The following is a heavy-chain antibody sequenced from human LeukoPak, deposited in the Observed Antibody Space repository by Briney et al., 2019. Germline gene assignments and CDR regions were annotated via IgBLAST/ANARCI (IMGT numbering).Heavy chain of an antibody. Sequence: PSETLSLTCTVSGGSISSGDYYWSWIRQPPGKGLEWIGYIYYSGSTYYNPSLKSRVTISVDTSKNQFSLKLSSVTAADTVVYYCARDNTMVRGVIDYWGQGTLVTASS. CDR2: IYYSGST. J-gene: IGHJ4*02. D-gene: IGHD3-10*01. CDR1: GGSISSGDYY. V-gene: IGHV4-30-4*08. CDR3: ARDNTMVRGVIDY.